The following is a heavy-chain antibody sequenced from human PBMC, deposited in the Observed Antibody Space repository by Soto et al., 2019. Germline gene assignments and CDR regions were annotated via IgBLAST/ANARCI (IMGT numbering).Heavy chain of an antibody. Sequence: PSETRSLTCTVSGGSISSGGYYWSWIRQHPGKGLEWIGYIYYSGSTYYNPSLKSRVTISVDTSKNQFSLKLSSVTAADTAVYYCARDQTYYYDSSGYYPHYYYYYGMDVWGQGTTVTVS. V-gene: IGHV4-31*03. D-gene: IGHD3-22*01. J-gene: IGHJ6*02. CDR1: GGSISSGGYY. CDR2: IYYSGST. CDR3: ARDQTYYYDSSGYYPHYYYYYGMDV.